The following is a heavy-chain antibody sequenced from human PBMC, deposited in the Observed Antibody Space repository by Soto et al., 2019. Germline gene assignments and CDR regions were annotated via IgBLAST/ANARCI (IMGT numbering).Heavy chain of an antibody. Sequence: QVQLVESGGGVVQPGRSLRLSCAASGFTFSSYAMHWVRQAPGKGLEWVAVISYDGSNKYYADSVKGRFTISRENSKNTLYLQMNSLRAEDTAVYYCARDRLLWFGDRMGYFDYWGQGTLVTVSS. J-gene: IGHJ4*02. V-gene: IGHV3-30-3*01. CDR1: GFTFSSYA. CDR2: ISYDGSNK. D-gene: IGHD3-10*01. CDR3: ARDRLLWFGDRMGYFDY.